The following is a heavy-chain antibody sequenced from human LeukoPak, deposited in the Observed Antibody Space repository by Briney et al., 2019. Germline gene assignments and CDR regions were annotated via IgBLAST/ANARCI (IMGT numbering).Heavy chain of an antibody. J-gene: IGHJ4*02. CDR2: IYYSGST. CDR1: GGSISSGDYY. CDR3: ARVPWPGYYGSGTYMGEDF. Sequence: SETLSLTCTVSGGSISSGDYYWSWIRQPPGKGLEWVGYIYYSGSTYYNPSLKSRVTISVDTSKNQFSLKLSPVTAADTAVYYCARVPWPGYYGSGTYMGEDFWGQGTLVTVSS. D-gene: IGHD3-10*01. V-gene: IGHV4-30-4*01.